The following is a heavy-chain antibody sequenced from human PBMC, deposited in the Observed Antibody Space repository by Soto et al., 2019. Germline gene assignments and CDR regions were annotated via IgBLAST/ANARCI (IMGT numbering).Heavy chain of an antibody. V-gene: IGHV1-69*02. J-gene: IGHJ6*02. CDR2: IIPILGIA. CDR1: GGTFSSYT. Sequence: ASVKVSCKASGGTFSSYTISWVRQAPGQGLEWMGRIIPILGIANYAQKFQGRVTITADKSTSTAYMELSSLRSEDTAVYYCASKENSKDYYYYGMDVWGQGTTVTVSS. CDR3: ASKENSKDYYYYGMDV. D-gene: IGHD4-4*01.